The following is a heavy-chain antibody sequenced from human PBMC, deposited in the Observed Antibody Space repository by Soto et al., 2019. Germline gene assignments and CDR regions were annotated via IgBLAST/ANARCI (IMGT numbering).Heavy chain of an antibody. CDR3: ARDTTSGSYWDY. V-gene: IGHV4-59*01. D-gene: IGHD1-26*01. CDR2: IYHSGST. CDR1: GGSISSYY. J-gene: IGHJ4*02. Sequence: QVQLQESGPGLIKPSETLSLTCTVSGGSISSYYWSWIRQPPGKGLEWIGYIYHSGSTYNPSLKSRVTISVDTSKNQFSLKRSSVTAADTAVYFCARDTTSGSYWDYWGQGTLVTVSS.